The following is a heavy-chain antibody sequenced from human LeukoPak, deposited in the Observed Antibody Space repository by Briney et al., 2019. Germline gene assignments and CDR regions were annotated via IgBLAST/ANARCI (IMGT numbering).Heavy chain of an antibody. CDR1: GFTFDDYA. J-gene: IGHJ4*02. CDR2: ISWNSGSI. V-gene: IGHV3-9*01. D-gene: IGHD2-2*01. CDR3: TTSIVVVPAAPRR. Sequence: GGSLRLSCAASGFTFDDYAMHWVRQAPGKGLEWVSGISWNSGSIGYADSVKGRFTISRDNAKNSLYLQMNSLKTEDTAVYYCTTSIVVVPAAPRRWGQGTLVTVSS.